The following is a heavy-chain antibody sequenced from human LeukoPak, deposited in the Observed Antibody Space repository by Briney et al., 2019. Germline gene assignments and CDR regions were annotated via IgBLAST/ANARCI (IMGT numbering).Heavy chain of an antibody. CDR2: IYHSGST. V-gene: IGHV4-30-2*01. CDR3: ARAPLTLTPGYWYFDL. J-gene: IGHJ2*01. D-gene: IGHD4-23*01. Sequence: SQTPSLTCTVSGGSISSGGYYWSWIRQPPGKGLEWIGYIYHSGSTYYNPSLKSRVTISVDRSKNQFSLKLSSVTAADTAVYYCARAPLTLTPGYWYFDLWGRGTLVTVSS. CDR1: GGSISSGGYY.